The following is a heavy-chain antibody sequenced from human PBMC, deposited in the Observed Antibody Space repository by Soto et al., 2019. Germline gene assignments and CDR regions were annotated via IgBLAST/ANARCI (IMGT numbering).Heavy chain of an antibody. CDR2: ISTSSNYI. D-gene: IGHD4-17*01. J-gene: IGHJ4*02. CDR3: ATASFNPYGDYYPDY. Sequence: GGSLRLSCAASGFTFSRYKMNWVRQAPGKGLEWVSSISTSSNYIYYADSVEGRFTISRDNAKNSLFLQMNSLRAEDTAVYYCATASFNPYGDYYPDYWGQGTLVTVSS. CDR1: GFTFSRYK. V-gene: IGHV3-21*01.